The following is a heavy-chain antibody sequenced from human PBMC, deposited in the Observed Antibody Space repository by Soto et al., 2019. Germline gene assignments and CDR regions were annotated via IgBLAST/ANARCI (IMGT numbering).Heavy chain of an antibody. Sequence: QVQLVESGGGVVQPGRSLRLSCAASGFTFSSYGMHWVRQAPGKGLEWVAVISYDGSNKYYADSVKGRFTISRDNSKNTLYLQMNSLRAEDTAVYYCAKDHYYDSSGPYDAFDIWGQGTIVTVSS. D-gene: IGHD3-22*01. V-gene: IGHV3-30*18. CDR2: ISYDGSNK. J-gene: IGHJ3*02. CDR1: GFTFSSYG. CDR3: AKDHYYDSSGPYDAFDI.